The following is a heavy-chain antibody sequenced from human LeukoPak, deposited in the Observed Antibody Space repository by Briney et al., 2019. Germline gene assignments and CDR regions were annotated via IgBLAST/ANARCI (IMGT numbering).Heavy chain of an antibody. V-gene: IGHV1-69*06. CDR1: GGTFSSYA. CDR2: IIPIFGTA. D-gene: IGHD3-10*01. Sequence: GASVKVSCKASGGTFSSYAISWVRQAPGQGLEWMGGIIPIFGTANYAQKFQGRVTITADKSTSTAYMELSSLRSEDTAVYYCAREVRGNYDYYYYMDVWGKGTTVTVSS. CDR3: AREVRGNYDYYYYMDV. J-gene: IGHJ6*03.